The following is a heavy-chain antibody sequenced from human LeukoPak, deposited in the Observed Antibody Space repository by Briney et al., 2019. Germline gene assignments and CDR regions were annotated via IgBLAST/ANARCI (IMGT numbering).Heavy chain of an antibody. CDR2: ISSSSTI. D-gene: IGHD3-16*01. J-gene: IGHJ4*02. CDR3: ARGGAFGGVMVDSPDY. CDR1: GFTFSSYS. V-gene: IGHV3-48*04. Sequence: GGSLRLSCAASGFTFSSYSMNWVRQAPGKGLEWVSYISSSSTIYYADSVKGRFTISRDNAKNSLYLQMNSLRAEDTAVYYCARGGAFGGVMVDSPDYWGQGTLVTVSS.